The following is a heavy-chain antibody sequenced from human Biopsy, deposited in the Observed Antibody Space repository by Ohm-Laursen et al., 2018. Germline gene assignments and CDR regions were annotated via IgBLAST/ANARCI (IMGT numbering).Heavy chain of an antibody. D-gene: IGHD2-2*01. J-gene: IGHJ5*02. V-gene: IGHV4-59*08. Sequence: SQTLSLTCSASGYSMSTYYWSWIRQPPGKGLEWIGYIYYSGSTNYNPSLKSRVTISVDMSKNQFSLKLTSVAAADTAVYYCARHRGGMPSSGNWFDHWGQGTLVTVSS. CDR3: ARHRGGMPSSGNWFDH. CDR1: GYSMSTYY. CDR2: IYYSGST.